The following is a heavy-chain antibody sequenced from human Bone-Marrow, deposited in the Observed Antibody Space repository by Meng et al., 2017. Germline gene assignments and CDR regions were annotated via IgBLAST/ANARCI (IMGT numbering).Heavy chain of an antibody. CDR1: GGSISSGGYY. Sequence: SETLSLTCTVSGGSISSGGYYWSWIRQHPGKGLEWIGYIYYSGSTYYNPSLKSRVTISVDTSKNQFSLKLSSVTAADTAVYYCARVAGTTNLSQFDYWGQGTLVTVSS. V-gene: IGHV4-31*03. CDR2: IYYSGST. J-gene: IGHJ4*02. D-gene: IGHD4-17*01. CDR3: ARVAGTTNLSQFDY.